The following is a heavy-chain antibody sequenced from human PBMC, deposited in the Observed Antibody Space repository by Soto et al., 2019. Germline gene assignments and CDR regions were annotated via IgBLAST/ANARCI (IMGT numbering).Heavy chain of an antibody. J-gene: IGHJ4*02. CDR3: ARAYCSGGICYYYFDY. CDR2: IYYDGSNK. Sequence: GGSLRLSCAASGFTFGVYAMHWVRQAPGKGLEWVAVIYYDGSNKYYADSVKGRFAISRDNSKNTLYLQMNSLRAEDTAVYYCARAYCSGGICYYYFDYWGQGTLVTVPS. V-gene: IGHV3-33*01. CDR1: GFTFGVYA. D-gene: IGHD2-15*01.